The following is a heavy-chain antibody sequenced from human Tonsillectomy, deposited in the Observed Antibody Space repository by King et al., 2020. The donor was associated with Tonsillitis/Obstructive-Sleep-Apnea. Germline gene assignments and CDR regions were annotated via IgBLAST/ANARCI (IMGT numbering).Heavy chain of an antibody. CDR1: AGSISSYY. V-gene: IGHV4-59*01. CDR2: IYYSGST. Sequence: VQLQELGPGLVKPSETLSLTCTVSAGSISSYYWSWIRQPPGKGLEWIGYIYYSGSTSYNPSLKSRVTISVDTSKNQFSLKLSSVTAADTAVYYCARVLLGYYDTSGYYWYFDLWGRGTLVTVSS. J-gene: IGHJ2*01. D-gene: IGHD3-22*01. CDR3: ARVLLGYYDTSGYYWYFDL.